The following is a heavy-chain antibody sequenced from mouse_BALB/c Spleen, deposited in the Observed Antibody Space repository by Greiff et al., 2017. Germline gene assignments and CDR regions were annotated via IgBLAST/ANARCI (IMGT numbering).Heavy chain of an antibody. V-gene: IGHV14-4*02. CDR3: NAWNYYGSSPFAY. CDR1: GFNIKDYY. D-gene: IGHD1-1*01. J-gene: IGHJ3*01. Sequence: EVKLQESGAELVRSGASVKLSCTASGFNIKDYYMHWVKQRPEQGLEWIGWIDPENGDTEYAPKFQGKATMTADTSSNTAYLQLSSLTSEDTAVYYCNAWNYYGSSPFAYWGQGTLVTVSA. CDR2: IDPENGDT.